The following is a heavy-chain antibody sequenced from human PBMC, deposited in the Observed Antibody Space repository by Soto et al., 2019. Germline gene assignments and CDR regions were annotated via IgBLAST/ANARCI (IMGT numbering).Heavy chain of an antibody. D-gene: IGHD2-2*01. V-gene: IGHV4-34*01. CDR1: GGSFSGYY. Sequence: PLETLSLTCAVYGGSFSGYYWSWIRQPPGKGLEWIGEINHSGSTNYNPSLKSRVTISVDTSKNQFSLKLSSVTAADTAVYYCARVVVPAANDYYYYYYMDVWGKGTTVTVSS. J-gene: IGHJ6*03. CDR3: ARVVVPAANDYYYYYYMDV. CDR2: INHSGST.